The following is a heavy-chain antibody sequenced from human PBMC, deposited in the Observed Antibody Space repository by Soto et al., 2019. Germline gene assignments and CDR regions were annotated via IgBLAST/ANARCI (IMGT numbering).Heavy chain of an antibody. J-gene: IGHJ4*02. CDR1: GLTFSNYW. D-gene: IGHD6-13*01. CDR3: TRGGASSSWYYNY. V-gene: IGHV3-7*05. CDR2: IKKDGSEK. Sequence: EVQLVESRGDLVQPGGSLRLSCAASGLTFSNYWMTWVRQAPGKGLEWVATIKKDGSEKYYVDSVKGRFTISRDNAKSSLFLQMDSLRAEDTAVYYCTRGGASSSWYYNYWGQGIVVTVSS.